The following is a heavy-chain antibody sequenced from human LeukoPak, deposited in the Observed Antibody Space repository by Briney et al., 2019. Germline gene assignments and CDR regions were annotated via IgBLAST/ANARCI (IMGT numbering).Heavy chain of an antibody. CDR3: ARDIVVVPAAIYNYYYYGMDV. Sequence: SETLSLTCTVSGGSISSYYWSWIRQPAGKGLEWIGRIYTSGCTNYNPSLKSRVTMSVDTSKNQFSLKLSSVTAADTAVYYCARDIVVVPAAIYNYYYYGMDVWGQGTTVTVSS. V-gene: IGHV4-4*07. J-gene: IGHJ6*02. D-gene: IGHD2-2*01. CDR2: IYTSGCT. CDR1: GGSISSYY.